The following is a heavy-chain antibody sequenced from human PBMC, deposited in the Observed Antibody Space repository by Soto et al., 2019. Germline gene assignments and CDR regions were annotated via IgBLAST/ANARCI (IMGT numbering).Heavy chain of an antibody. V-gene: IGHV3-64*04. J-gene: IGHJ4*02. CDR3: ARDGYCSGGSCYSVPVFDY. D-gene: IGHD2-15*01. Sequence: GGSLRLSCSASGFTFSSYAMHWVRQAPGKGLEYVSSISTNGGSTHYADSLKGRFTISRDNSKNTLYLQMNSLRAEDTAVYYCARDGYCSGGSCYSVPVFDYWGQGTLVTVSS. CDR2: ISTNGGST. CDR1: GFTFSSYA.